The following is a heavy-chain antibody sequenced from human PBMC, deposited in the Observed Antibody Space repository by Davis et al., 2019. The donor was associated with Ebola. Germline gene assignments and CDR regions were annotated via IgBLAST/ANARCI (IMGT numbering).Heavy chain of an antibody. CDR1: GYSFTSYW. V-gene: IGHV5-51*01. CDR2: IYPGDSDT. CDR3: ARRGIVATEGMDV. J-gene: IGHJ6*02. Sequence: PGGSLRLSCKGSGYSFTSYWIGWVRQMPGKGLEWMGIIYPGDSDTRYSPSFQGQVTISADKSISTAYLQWSSLKASDTAMYYCARRGIVATEGMDVWGQGTTVTVSS. D-gene: IGHD5-12*01.